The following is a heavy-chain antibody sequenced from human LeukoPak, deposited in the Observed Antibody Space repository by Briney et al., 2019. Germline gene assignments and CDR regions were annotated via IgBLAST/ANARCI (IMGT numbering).Heavy chain of an antibody. J-gene: IGHJ6*03. CDR1: GYTFTSYD. V-gene: IGHV1-8*02. CDR2: MNPNSGNT. D-gene: IGHD3-9*01. Sequence: ASVKVSCKASGYTFTSYDINWVRQATGQGLEWMGWMNPNSGNTGYARKFQGRVTMTRDMSTSTVYMELSSLRSEDTAVYYCASTGREIIRRRYFDWLSPPSSAFDYYYYMDVWGKGTTVTVSS. CDR3: ASTGREIIRRRYFDWLSPPSSAFDYYYYMDV.